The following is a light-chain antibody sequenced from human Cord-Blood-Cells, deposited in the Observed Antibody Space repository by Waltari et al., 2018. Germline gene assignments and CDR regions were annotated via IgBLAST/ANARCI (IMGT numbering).Light chain of an antibody. J-gene: IGKJ2*03. V-gene: IGKV3-15*01. CDR2: GAS. CDR1: QSVSSN. Sequence: EIVMTPSPATLSVSLGERATLSCRASQSVSSNLAWYQQKPGQAPRLLIYGASTRATGIPARFSGSGSGTEFTLTISSLQSEDFAVYYCQQYNNWPYSFGQGTKLEIK. CDR3: QQYNNWPYS.